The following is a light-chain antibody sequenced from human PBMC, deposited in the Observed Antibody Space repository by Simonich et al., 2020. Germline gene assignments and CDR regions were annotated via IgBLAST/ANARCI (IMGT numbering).Light chain of an antibody. Sequence: EIVLTQSPDFQSVTPKEKVTITSRASQSIGISLHWYQKKPNQSPKFLIKYASQARSGVPSRFSGSGSGTDFTLTINSLEAEDAATYYCHQSSSLPITFGQGTRLEIK. J-gene: IGKJ5*01. CDR3: HQSSSLPIT. CDR2: YAS. V-gene: IGKV6-21*02. CDR1: QSIGIS.